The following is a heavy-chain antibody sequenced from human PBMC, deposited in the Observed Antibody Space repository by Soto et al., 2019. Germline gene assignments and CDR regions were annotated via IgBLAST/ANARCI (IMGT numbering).Heavy chain of an antibody. CDR3: ARIGSMVNYFDY. CDR2: IYYSGST. CDR1: GGSISSGGYY. J-gene: IGHJ4*02. Sequence: ASETLSLTCTVSGGSISSGGYYWSWIRQHPGKGLEWIGYIYYSGSTYYNPSLKSRVTISVDTSKNQFSLKLSSVTAADTAVYYCARIGSMVNYFDYWGQGTLVTVSS. V-gene: IGHV4-31*03. D-gene: IGHD5-18*01.